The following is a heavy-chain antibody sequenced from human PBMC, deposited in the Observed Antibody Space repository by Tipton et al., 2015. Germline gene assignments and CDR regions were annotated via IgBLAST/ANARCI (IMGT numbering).Heavy chain of an antibody. CDR2: LSTLGDTI. D-gene: IGHD5-12*01. Sequence: SLRLSCAASGFTISTHEMTWVRQAPGKGLEWISYLSTLGDTIYYADSVRGRFIISRDDAKNSLYLQLNSLRVEDTAVYYCARSGGYGRDYWGQGALVTVSS. CDR3: ARSGGYGRDY. V-gene: IGHV3-48*03. CDR1: GFTISTHE. J-gene: IGHJ4*02.